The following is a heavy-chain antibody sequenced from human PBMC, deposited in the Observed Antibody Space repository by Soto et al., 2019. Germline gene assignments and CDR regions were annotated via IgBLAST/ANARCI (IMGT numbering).Heavy chain of an antibody. V-gene: IGHV1-3*01. D-gene: IGHD3-22*01. CDR1: GYTFTSYG. Sequence: ASVKVSCKASGYTFTSYGISWVRQAPGQRLEWMGWINAGNGNTKYSQKFQGRVTITRDTSASTAYMELSSLRSEDTAVYYCARTTLELVVNDYWGQGTLVTVSS. CDR2: INAGNGNT. CDR3: ARTTLELVVNDY. J-gene: IGHJ4*02.